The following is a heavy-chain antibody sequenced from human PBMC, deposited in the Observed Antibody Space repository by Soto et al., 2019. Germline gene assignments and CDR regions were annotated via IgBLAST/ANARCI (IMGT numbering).Heavy chain of an antibody. V-gene: IGHV4-34*01. Sequence: SETLSLTCAVYGGSFSGYYWSWIRQPPGKGLEWIGEINHSGSTTYKPSLKIRVTISVDTSKNQFSLQLSSVTAADTAVYYCARSELGYAFDIWGHGTMVTVSS. J-gene: IGHJ3*02. CDR3: ARSELGYAFDI. CDR2: INHSGST. D-gene: IGHD7-27*01. CDR1: GGSFSGYY.